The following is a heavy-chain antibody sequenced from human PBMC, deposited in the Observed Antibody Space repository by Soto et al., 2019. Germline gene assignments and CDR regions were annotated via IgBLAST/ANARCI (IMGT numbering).Heavy chain of an antibody. J-gene: IGHJ4*02. V-gene: IGHV1-8*01. Sequence: GASVKVSCKASGYTFTSYDINWVRQATGQGLEWMGWVDPHSGDAGYAQKFQGRVTMNRVTSTKTAYMELSSLRSEDTAGYCCARNVDKASDDWGQGTRVTVSS. CDR1: GYTFTSYD. CDR3: ARNVDKASDD. D-gene: IGHD3-9*01. CDR2: VDPHSGDA.